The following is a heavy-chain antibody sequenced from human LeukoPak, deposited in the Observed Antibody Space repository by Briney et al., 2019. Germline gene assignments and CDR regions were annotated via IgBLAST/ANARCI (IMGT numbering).Heavy chain of an antibody. CDR1: GFTFSSYS. CDR2: ISSSSSYI. J-gene: IGHJ4*02. D-gene: IGHD4-11*01. CDR3: ARLYDDYTNGHFDS. V-gene: IGHV3-21*01. Sequence: GGSLRLSCVASGFTFSSYSMNWVRQAPGKGLEWVSSISSSSSYIYYSDSVKGRFTISRDNAKNSLYLQMNSLRAEDTAVYYCARLYDDYTNGHFDSWGQGTLVTVSS.